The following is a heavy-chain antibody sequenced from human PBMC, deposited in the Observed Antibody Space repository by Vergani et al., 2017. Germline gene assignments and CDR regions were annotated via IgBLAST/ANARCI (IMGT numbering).Heavy chain of an antibody. D-gene: IGHD3-10*01. J-gene: IGHJ6*02. CDR3: ALLMVRGVRYGMDV. CDR2: ISWNSGST. V-gene: IGHV3-9*01. CDR1: GFTFDDYA. Sequence: EVQLVESGGGLVQPGRSLRLSCAASGFTFDDYAMHWVRQAPGKGLEWVSGISWNSGSTGYADSVKGRFTISRDNAKNSLYLQMNSLRAEDTALYYCALLMVRGVRYGMDVWGQGTTVTVSS.